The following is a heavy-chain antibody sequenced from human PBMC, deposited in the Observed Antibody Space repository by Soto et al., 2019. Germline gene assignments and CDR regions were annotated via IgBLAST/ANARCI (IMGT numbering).Heavy chain of an antibody. D-gene: IGHD3-9*01. CDR2: ISWNSRSI. V-gene: IGHV3-9*01. Sequence: GGSLRLSCEASGFTFDDYSMHWVRQAPGKGLEWVSGISWNSRSIGYADSVKGRFTISRDSAKNSLYLQMKTLRPEDTAFYYCARVDSQDFDWMQPLGLWGQGTLVTVSS. J-gene: IGHJ5*02. CDR3: ARVDSQDFDWMQPLGL. CDR1: GFTFDDYS.